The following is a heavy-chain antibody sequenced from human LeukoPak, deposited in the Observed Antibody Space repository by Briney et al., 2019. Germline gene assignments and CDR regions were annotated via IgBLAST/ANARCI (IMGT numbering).Heavy chain of an antibody. CDR1: GFTFSNAW. Sequence: PGGSLRLSCAASGFTFSNAWMNWVRQAPGKGLEWVGRIKNKIASCTTDYAAPVKGRFTISRDDSKNTLFLQMNSLKTEDTAMYYCTTNDALDIWGQGTMVTVSS. J-gene: IGHJ3*02. CDR2: IKNKIASCTT. CDR3: TTNDALDI. V-gene: IGHV3-15*01.